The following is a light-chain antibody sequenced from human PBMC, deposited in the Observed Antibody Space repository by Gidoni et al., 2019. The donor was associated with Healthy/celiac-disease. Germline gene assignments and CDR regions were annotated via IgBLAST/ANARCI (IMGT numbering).Light chain of an antibody. CDR3: VLYMGSGIGV. J-gene: IGLJ3*02. CDR2: STN. V-gene: IGLV8-61*01. CDR1: SGSVSTSYY. Sequence: QTVVTQEPSFSVSPGGTVTLTCGLSSGSVSTSYYPSWYPQTPGQAPRTLIYSTNTRSSGVPDRFSGSILGNKAALTITGAQADDESDYYCVLYMGSGIGVFGGGTKLTV.